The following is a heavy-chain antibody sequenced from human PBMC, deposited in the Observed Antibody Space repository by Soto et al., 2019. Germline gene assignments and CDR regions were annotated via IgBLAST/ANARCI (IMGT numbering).Heavy chain of an antibody. CDR3: AKDPVPGAIASDYYYGMDV. CDR2: ISYDGSNK. CDR1: GFTFSSYG. J-gene: IGHJ6*02. D-gene: IGHD2-2*01. V-gene: IGHV3-30*18. Sequence: QVQLVESGGGVVQPGRSLRLPCAASGFTFSSYGMHWVRQAPGKGLEWVAVISYDGSNKYYADSVKGRFTISRDNSKNTLYLQMNSLRAEDTAVYYCAKDPVPGAIASDYYYGMDVWGQGTTVTVSS.